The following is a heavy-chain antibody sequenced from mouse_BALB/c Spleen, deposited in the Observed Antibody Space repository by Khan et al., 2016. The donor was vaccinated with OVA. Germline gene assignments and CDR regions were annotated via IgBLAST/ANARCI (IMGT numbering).Heavy chain of an antibody. CDR3: ARNREPDYFDY. Sequence: QVQLKQSGPGLVAPSQSLSITCTVSGFSLTRHGIHWVRQPPGKGLEWLGIIWAGGSTNYNSALMPRLSITKDSSKSQVFLKMNSLQTDDTAIYYCARNREPDYFDYWGQGTTLTVSS. CDR1: GFSLTRHG. CDR2: IWAGGST. J-gene: IGHJ2*01. V-gene: IGHV2-9*02.